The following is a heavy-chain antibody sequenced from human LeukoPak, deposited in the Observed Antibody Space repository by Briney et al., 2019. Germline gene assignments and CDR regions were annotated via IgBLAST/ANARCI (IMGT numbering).Heavy chain of an antibody. J-gene: IGHJ5*02. Sequence: PSETLSLTCAVYGGSFSGYYWSWIRQPPGKGLEWIGEINHSGSTNYDPSLKSRVTISVDTSKNQFSLKLSSVTAADTAAYYCARGTRPHYYDSSGFGWFDPWGQGTLVTVSS. CDR2: INHSGST. V-gene: IGHV4-34*01. D-gene: IGHD3-22*01. CDR1: GGSFSGYY. CDR3: ARGTRPHYYDSSGFGWFDP.